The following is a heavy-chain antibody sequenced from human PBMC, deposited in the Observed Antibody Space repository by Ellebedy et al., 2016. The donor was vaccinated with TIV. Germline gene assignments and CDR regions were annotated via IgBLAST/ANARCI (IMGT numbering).Heavy chain of an antibody. J-gene: IGHJ4*02. CDR3: ARGVASATVTTGYFDY. CDR1: GFTFSSYA. D-gene: IGHD4-17*01. Sequence: GESLKISXAASGFTFSSYAMHWVRQAPGKGLEWVAVISYDGSNKYYADSVKGRFTISRDNSKNTLYLQMNSLRAEDTAVYYCARGVASATVTTGYFDYWGQGTLVTVSS. CDR2: ISYDGSNK. V-gene: IGHV3-30-3*01.